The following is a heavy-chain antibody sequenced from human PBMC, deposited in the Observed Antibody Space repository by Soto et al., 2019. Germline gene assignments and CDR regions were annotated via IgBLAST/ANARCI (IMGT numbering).Heavy chain of an antibody. D-gene: IGHD2-8*01. CDR1: GFTFSSYA. Sequence: GGSLRLSCAASGFTFSSYAMHWVRQAPGKGLEWVAVISYDGSNKYYADSVKGRFTISRDNSKNTLYLQMNILRAEDTALYYCARDFRGYCTNGVCYTVWGQGTLVTVSS. J-gene: IGHJ4*02. CDR2: ISYDGSNK. V-gene: IGHV3-30-3*01. CDR3: ARDFRGYCTNGVCYTV.